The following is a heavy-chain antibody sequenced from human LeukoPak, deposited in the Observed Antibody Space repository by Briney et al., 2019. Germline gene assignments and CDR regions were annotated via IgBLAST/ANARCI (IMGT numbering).Heavy chain of an antibody. CDR3: ARGAYSRKTFDY. D-gene: IGHD6-13*01. V-gene: IGHV3-66*01. Sequence: PGGSLRLSCAVSGFTFSNAWMSWVRQAPGKGLEWVSVIYSGGSTYYADSVKGRFTISRDNSKNTLYLQMNSLRAEDTAVYYCARGAYSRKTFDYWGQGTLVTVSS. CDR1: GFTFSNAW. CDR2: IYSGGST. J-gene: IGHJ4*02.